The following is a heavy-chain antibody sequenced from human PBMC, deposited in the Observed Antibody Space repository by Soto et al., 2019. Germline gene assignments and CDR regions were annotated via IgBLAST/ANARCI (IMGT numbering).Heavy chain of an antibody. CDR1: GYTFTSYA. V-gene: IGHV1-3*01. CDR3: ARMEWLRRTLRGNYAFDI. Sequence: ASVKVSCKASGYTFTSYAMHWVRQAPGQRLEWMGWINAGNGNTKYSQKFQGRVTITRDTSASTAYMELSSLRSEDTAVYYCARMEWLRRTLRGNYAFDIWGQGTMVTVSS. CDR2: INAGNGNT. D-gene: IGHD5-12*01. J-gene: IGHJ3*02.